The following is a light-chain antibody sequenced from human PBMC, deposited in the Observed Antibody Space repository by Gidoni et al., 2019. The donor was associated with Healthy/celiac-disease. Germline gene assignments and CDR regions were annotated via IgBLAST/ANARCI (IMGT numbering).Light chain of an antibody. CDR2: AAS. CDR3: QQSYSTPRT. V-gene: IGKV1-39*01. CDR1: QSISSY. Sequence: DIQMTQSPSSLSASVGDRVTITCRASQSISSYLNWYQQKPGKAPKLLIYAASSLQSGVPSRFSGSGSGTDFTLIISSLQPEDVATYYCQQSYSTPRTFGGXTKVEIK. J-gene: IGKJ4*01.